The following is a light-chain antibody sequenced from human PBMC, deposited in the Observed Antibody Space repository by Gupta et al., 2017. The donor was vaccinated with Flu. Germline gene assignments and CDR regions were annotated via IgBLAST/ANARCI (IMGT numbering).Light chain of an antibody. J-gene: IGKJ3*01. CDR2: GAT. CDR3: QQYDSSPLT. V-gene: IGKV3-20*01. Sequence: AWYQQKPGQAPRLLIHGATTRFTGIPDRFSGSGSGTDFTLTIARLEPEDFAVYFCQQYDSSPLTFGRGTKVEIK.